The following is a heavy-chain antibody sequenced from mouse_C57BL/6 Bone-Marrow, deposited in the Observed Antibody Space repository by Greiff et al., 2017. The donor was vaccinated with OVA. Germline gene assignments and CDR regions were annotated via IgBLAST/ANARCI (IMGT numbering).Heavy chain of an antibody. CDR1: GYTFTDYY. D-gene: IGHD2-10*01. CDR2: INPNNGGT. CDR3: AGLPNLDY. J-gene: IGHJ2*01. V-gene: IGHV1-26*01. Sequence: VHVKQSGPELVKPGASVKISCKASGYTFTDYYMNWVKQSHGKSLEWIGDINPNNGGTSYNQKFKGKATLTVDKSSSTAYMELRSLTSEDSAVYYCAGLPNLDYWGQGTTLTVSS.